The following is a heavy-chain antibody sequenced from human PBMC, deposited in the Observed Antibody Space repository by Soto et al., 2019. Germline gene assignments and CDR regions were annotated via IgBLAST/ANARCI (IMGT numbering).Heavy chain of an antibody. CDR2: TYYRSSWNF. CDR1: GDSVSSNSGA. V-gene: IGHV6-1*01. J-gene: IGHJ4*02. CDR3: ASGTAAAGFRY. D-gene: IGHD6-13*01. Sequence: KQSQTLSLTCVISGDSVSSNSGAWNWIRQSPSRGLEWLGRTYYRSSWNFDYAVSVKGRITISPDTSKNQFSLHLNSVTPEDTAVYYCASGTAAAGFRYWGRGSLVTVSS.